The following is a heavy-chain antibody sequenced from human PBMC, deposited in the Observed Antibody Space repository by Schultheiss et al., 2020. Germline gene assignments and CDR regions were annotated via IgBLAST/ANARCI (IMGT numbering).Heavy chain of an antibody. CDR3: ERHHHGDVDY. J-gene: IGHJ4*02. CDR1: GGSISSDY. V-gene: IGHV4-59*08. Sequence: GSLRLSCTVSGGSISSDYWSWIRQPPGKGLEWIGYIYYSGSTNYNPYLKSRVTISVDTSKNQCSQKLSYVTAADTAVYYCERHHHGDVDYWGQGTLVTVSS. D-gene: IGHD4-17*01. CDR2: IYYSGST.